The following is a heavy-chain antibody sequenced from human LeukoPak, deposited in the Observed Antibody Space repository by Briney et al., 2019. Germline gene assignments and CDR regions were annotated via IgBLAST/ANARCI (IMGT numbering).Heavy chain of an antibody. CDR1: GGPFSGYF. D-gene: IGHD3-10*01. Sequence: SETLSLTCAVSGGPFSGYFWSWIRQPPGKGLEWIGEIHNSGTTNYNPSLNSRVTISEDTSKNQIYLNLRSVTAADTVVYYCARRHYYNLGSFPFDFWGQGTLVTVSS. J-gene: IGHJ4*02. V-gene: IGHV4-34*01. CDR3: ARRHYYNLGSFPFDF. CDR2: IHNSGTT.